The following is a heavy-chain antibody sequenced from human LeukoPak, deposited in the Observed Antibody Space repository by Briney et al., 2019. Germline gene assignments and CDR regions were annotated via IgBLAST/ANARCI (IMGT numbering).Heavy chain of an antibody. Sequence: ASVKVSCKASGYTFTSYGISWVRQAPGQGLEWMGWISAYNGNTNYAQKLQGRVTMTTDTSTSTAYMELRSLRSDDTAVYYCARDGIVVVPAAIFDLDYWGQGTLVTVSS. CDR1: GYTFTSYG. CDR3: ARDGIVVVPAAIFDLDY. CDR2: ISAYNGNT. D-gene: IGHD2-2*02. J-gene: IGHJ4*02. V-gene: IGHV1-18*01.